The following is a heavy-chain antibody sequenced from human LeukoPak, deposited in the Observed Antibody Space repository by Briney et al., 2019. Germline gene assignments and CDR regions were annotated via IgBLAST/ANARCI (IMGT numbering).Heavy chain of an antibody. D-gene: IGHD4-17*01. V-gene: IGHV4-59*01. CDR1: GGSISSYY. CDR2: IYYSGST. CDR3: AGGAGDYTFDY. Sequence: SETLSLTCTVSGGSISSYYWSWIRQPPGKGLEWIGYIYYSGSTYYNPSLKSRVTISVDTSKNQFSLKLSSVTAADTAVYYCAGGAGDYTFDYWGQGTLVTVSS. J-gene: IGHJ4*02.